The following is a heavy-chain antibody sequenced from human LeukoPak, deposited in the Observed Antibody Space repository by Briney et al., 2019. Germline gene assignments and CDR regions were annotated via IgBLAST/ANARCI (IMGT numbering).Heavy chain of an antibody. CDR3: ARELANGLWNYYGSGSYYPDY. CDR1: GFTFSSYA. Sequence: GGSLRLSCAASGFTFSSYAMHWVRQAPGKGLEWVAVMSYDGSNKYYADSVKGRFTISRDNSKNTLYLQMNSLRAEDTAVYYCARELANGLWNYYGSGSYYPDYWGQGTLVTVSS. D-gene: IGHD3-10*01. V-gene: IGHV3-30*04. CDR2: MSYDGSNK. J-gene: IGHJ4*02.